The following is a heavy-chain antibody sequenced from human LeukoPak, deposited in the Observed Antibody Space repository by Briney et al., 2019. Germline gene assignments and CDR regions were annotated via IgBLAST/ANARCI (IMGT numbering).Heavy chain of an antibody. V-gene: IGHV4-34*01. CDR3: ARGHCSSTSCYEF. CDR1: GGSFSGYY. J-gene: IGHJ4*02. CDR2: INHSGST. D-gene: IGHD2-2*01. Sequence: SETLSLTCAVYGGSFSGYYWSWIRQPPGKGLEWIGEINHSGSTNYNPSLKSRVTISVDTSKNQFSLKLSSVTAAKTAVYYCARGHCSSTSCYEFWGQGTLVTVSS.